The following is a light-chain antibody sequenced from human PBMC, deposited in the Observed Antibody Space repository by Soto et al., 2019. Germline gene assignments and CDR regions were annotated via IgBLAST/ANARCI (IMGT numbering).Light chain of an antibody. CDR1: QYISTY. J-gene: IGKJ3*01. CDR3: QQYNSYSSR. Sequence: DIQMTQSPSSLSASVGDSLTITCRASQYISTYLNWYQQKPGKAPKLLIYDASSLESGVPSRFSGSGSGTEFTLTISSLQPDDFATYYCQQYNSYSSRFGPGTKVDIK. CDR2: DAS. V-gene: IGKV1-5*01.